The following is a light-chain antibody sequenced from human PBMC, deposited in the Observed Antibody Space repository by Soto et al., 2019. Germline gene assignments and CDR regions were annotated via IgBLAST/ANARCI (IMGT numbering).Light chain of an antibody. J-gene: IGKJ4*01. V-gene: IGKV3-15*01. CDR3: RQYNNWPRAT. CDR2: RTS. Sequence: EIVMTPSPATLSVSPGERATLSCSARQSISSNLAWYQQKPGQAPRLLMFRTSSRATGFPARCSGSGSGTAHNLIISSLQSEEFGVDYCRQYNNWPRATFGGGTKVEIK. CDR1: QSISSN.